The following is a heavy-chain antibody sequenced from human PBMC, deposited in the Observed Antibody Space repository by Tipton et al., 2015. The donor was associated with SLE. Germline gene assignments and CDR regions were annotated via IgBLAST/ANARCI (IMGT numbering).Heavy chain of an antibody. J-gene: IGHJ4*02. V-gene: IGHV4-59*12. D-gene: IGHD4-17*01. CDR2: IYYSGDT. Sequence: GLVKPSETLSLTCSLSGGSISSYYWSWVRQPPGRGLEWIGSIYYSGDTHYNPSLNSRVTMSADTSKNQFSLKLRSVTAADTAVYYCAKDYNYDYPDYNWGQGTLVIVSS. CDR3: AKDYNYDYPDYN. CDR1: GGSISSYY.